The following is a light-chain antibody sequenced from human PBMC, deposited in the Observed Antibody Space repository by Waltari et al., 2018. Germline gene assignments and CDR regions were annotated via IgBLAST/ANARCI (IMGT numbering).Light chain of an antibody. V-gene: IGLV1-47*01. CDR1: SSTIGSNF. Sequence: QSVLTQPPSASVTPAQRGTLSCSGTSSTIGSNFVYCYQQLPGTAPKLLIYRNNQRPSGVPDRCSGSKSGTSASLAISGLRSEDEADYYCAPWDDSLSGPGVFGGGTKLTVL. CDR2: RNN. CDR3: APWDDSLSGPGV. J-gene: IGLJ3*02.